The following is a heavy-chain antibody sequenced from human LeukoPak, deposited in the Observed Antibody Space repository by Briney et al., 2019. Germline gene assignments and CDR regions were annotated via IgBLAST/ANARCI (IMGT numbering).Heavy chain of an antibody. V-gene: IGHV4-39*01. D-gene: IGHD3-9*01. CDR3: ARHSVRYFDWLSILGYFDN. Sequence: SETLSLTCTVSGASISSGSYHWGWIRQPPGKGLEWIGSIYYSGSTYYNPSLKSRVTISVDTSKNQFSLKLSSVTAAGTAVYYCARHSVRYFDWLSILGYFDNWGQGTLVIVSS. J-gene: IGHJ4*02. CDR1: GASISSGSYH. CDR2: IYYSGST.